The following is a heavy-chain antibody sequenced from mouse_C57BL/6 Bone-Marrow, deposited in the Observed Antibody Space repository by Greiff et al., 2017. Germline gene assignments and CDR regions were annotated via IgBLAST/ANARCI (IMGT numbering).Heavy chain of an antibody. CDR2: IYPGDGDT. Sequence: QVQLQQSGPELVKPGASVKISCKASGYAFSSSWMNWVKQRPGKGLEWIGRIYPGDGDTNYNGKFKGKATLTADKSSSTAYMQLSSLTSEDSAVYFCARWGDDGYSDWYFDVWGTGTTVTVSS. D-gene: IGHD2-3*01. V-gene: IGHV1-82*01. J-gene: IGHJ1*03. CDR3: ARWGDDGYSDWYFDV. CDR1: GYAFSSSW.